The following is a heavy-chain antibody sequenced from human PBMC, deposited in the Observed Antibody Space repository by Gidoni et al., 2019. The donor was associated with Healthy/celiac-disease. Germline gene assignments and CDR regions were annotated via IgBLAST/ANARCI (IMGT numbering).Heavy chain of an antibody. Sequence: EVQLVESGGGLVKPGGSLRLSCAASGFTFSSYSMNWVRQAPGKGLEWVSSISSSSSYIYYADSVKGRFTISRDNAKNSLYLQMNSLRAEDTAVYYCARDIEEYSSLIYYYYMDVWGKGTTVTVSS. V-gene: IGHV3-21*01. CDR2: ISSSSSYI. D-gene: IGHD6-6*01. CDR3: ARDIEEYSSLIYYYYMDV. J-gene: IGHJ6*03. CDR1: GFTFSSYS.